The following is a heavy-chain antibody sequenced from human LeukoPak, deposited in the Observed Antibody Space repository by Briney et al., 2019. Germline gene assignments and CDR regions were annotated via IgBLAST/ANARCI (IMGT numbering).Heavy chain of an antibody. CDR1: GGSISSYY. CDR2: IYYSGST. Sequence: SETLSLTCTVSGGSISSYYWNWIRQPPGKGLEWIGYIYYSGSTNYNPSLKSRVTISVDRSKNQFSPKLNSVTAADTAVYYCARRAPRATGRRGGAFDIWGQGTMVTVSS. D-gene: IGHD1-26*01. J-gene: IGHJ3*02. CDR3: ARRAPRATGRRGGAFDI. V-gene: IGHV4-59*01.